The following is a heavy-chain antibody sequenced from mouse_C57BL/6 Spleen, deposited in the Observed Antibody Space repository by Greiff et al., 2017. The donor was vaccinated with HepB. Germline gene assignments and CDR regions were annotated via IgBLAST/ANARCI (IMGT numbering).Heavy chain of an antibody. V-gene: IGHV1-39*01. CDR1: GYSFTDYN. CDR3: AIGLIYYGNYDAIDY. J-gene: IGHJ4*01. D-gene: IGHD2-1*01. Sequence: VQLKQSGPELVKPGASVKISCKASGYSFTDYNMNWVKQSKGKSLEWIGVINPNYGTTSYNQKFKGKATLTVDQSSSTAYMQLNSLTSEDSAVYYCAIGLIYYGNYDAIDYWGQGTSVTVSS. CDR2: INPNYGTT.